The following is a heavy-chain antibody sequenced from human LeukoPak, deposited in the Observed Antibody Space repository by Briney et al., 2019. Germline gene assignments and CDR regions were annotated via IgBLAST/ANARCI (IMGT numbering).Heavy chain of an antibody. J-gene: IGHJ4*01. CDR3: ARGFLDFDY. Sequence: GGSQRLSCVASGFTFSRFNMHWVRQAPGKGLEWVALIWYDGTDTYYADSVKGRFTISRDDSKNTVYLQMNGLRAEDTALYYCARGFLDFDYWGHGTLVTVSS. CDR1: GFTFSRFN. CDR2: IWYDGTDT. D-gene: IGHD3-3*01. V-gene: IGHV3-33*01.